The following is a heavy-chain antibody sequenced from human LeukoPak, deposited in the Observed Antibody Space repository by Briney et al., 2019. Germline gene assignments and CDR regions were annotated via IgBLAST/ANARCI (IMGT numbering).Heavy chain of an antibody. V-gene: IGHV1-2*02. J-gene: IGHJ4*02. CDR3: ARGWRLRYFDWLPFDY. CDR2: INPNSGGT. D-gene: IGHD3-9*01. Sequence: GASVKVSCKASGYTFTGYYMNWVRQAPGQGLEWTGWINPNSGGTNYAQKFQGRVTMTRDTSISTAYMELSRLRSDDTAVYYCARGWRLRYFDWLPFDYWGQGTLVTVSS. CDR1: GYTFTGYY.